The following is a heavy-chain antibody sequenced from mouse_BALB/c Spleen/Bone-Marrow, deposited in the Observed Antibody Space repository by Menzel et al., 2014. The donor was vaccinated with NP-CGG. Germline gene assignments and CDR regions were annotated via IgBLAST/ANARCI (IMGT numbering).Heavy chain of an antibody. J-gene: IGHJ2*01. Sequence: EVQRVESGGGLVKPGGSLKLSRAASGFTFSSYAMSWVRQTPEKRLEWVATISSSGSYTYYPDSVKGRFTISRDNANNTLYLQMSSLRSEDTAMYYCARHITTVVADYWGQGTTLTVSS. CDR3: ARHITTVVADY. V-gene: IGHV5-9-3*01. CDR2: ISSSGSYT. CDR1: GFTFSSYA. D-gene: IGHD1-1*01.